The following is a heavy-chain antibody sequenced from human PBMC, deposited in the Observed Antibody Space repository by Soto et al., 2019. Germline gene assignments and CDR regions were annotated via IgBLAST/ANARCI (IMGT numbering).Heavy chain of an antibody. J-gene: IGHJ4*02. CDR2: IYSGGST. D-gene: IGHD3-22*01. CDR3: ARVDSSGLYYFDY. CDR1: GFTVSSNY. Sequence: GSLRLSCAASGFTVSSNYMSWVRQAPGKGLEWVSVIYSGGSTYYADSVKGRFTISRDNSKNTLYLQMNSLRAEDTAVYYCARVDSSGLYYFDYWGQGALVTVSS. V-gene: IGHV3-66*01.